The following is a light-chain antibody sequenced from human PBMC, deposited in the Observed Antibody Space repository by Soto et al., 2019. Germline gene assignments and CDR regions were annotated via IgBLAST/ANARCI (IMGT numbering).Light chain of an antibody. J-gene: IGKJ5*01. CDR3: QQRHMWPIT. V-gene: IGKV3D-20*02. Sequence: ESVLPGSGGTLSLSPGERATLSCRASQSVSNNYLAWYQQKPGQAPRLLIYGASNRATGIPDRFSGSGSGTDFNLTISSLEPEDYAVYYCQQRHMWPITFGQGTRLEIK. CDR1: QSVSNNY. CDR2: GAS.